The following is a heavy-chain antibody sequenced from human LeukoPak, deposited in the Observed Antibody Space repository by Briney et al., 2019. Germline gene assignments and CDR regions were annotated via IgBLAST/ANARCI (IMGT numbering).Heavy chain of an antibody. J-gene: IGHJ4*02. CDR2: IYPGDSDT. Sequence: GESLKISCKGSGYSFTSYWIGWVRQMPGKGLEWMGIIYPGDSDTRYSPSFQGQVTISADKSISTAYLQWSSLKASDTAMYYCARLFEGYLGYYDSSGHNRGDFDYWGQGTLVTVSS. CDR3: ARLFEGYLGYYDSSGHNRGDFDY. D-gene: IGHD3-22*01. V-gene: IGHV5-51*01. CDR1: GYSFTSYW.